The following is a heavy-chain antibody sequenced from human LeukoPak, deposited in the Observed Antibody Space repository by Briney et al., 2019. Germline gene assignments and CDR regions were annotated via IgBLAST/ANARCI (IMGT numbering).Heavy chain of an antibody. CDR3: ARVPARRVVTTPTYFDY. Sequence: SETLSLTCAVYGGSFSGYYWSWIRQPPGKGLEWIGEINHSGSTNYNPSLKSRVTISVDTSKNQFSLKLSSVTAADTAVYYCARVPARRVVTTPTYFDYWGQGTLVTVSS. CDR1: GGSFSGYY. V-gene: IGHV4-34*01. D-gene: IGHD2-21*02. J-gene: IGHJ4*01. CDR2: INHSGST.